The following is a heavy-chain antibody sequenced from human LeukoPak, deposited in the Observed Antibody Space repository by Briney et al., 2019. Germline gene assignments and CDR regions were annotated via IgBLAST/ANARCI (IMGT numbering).Heavy chain of an antibody. CDR1: GGSINRYY. D-gene: IGHD3-22*01. V-gene: IGHV4-59*01. CDR2: IYYSGST. Sequence: SETLSLTCTVSGGSINRYYGSWIRQPPGKGLEWIAYIYYSGSTHYNPSLESRVTISVDTSNDQFSLKLSSVTAADTAVYYCARSYDSRGYYYYGMDVWGQGTTVTVSS. J-gene: IGHJ6*02. CDR3: ARSYDSRGYYYYGMDV.